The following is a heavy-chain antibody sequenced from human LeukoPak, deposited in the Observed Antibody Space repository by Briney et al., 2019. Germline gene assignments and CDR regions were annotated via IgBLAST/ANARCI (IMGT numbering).Heavy chain of an antibody. CDR3: TTDPWYNRHGDAFDI. V-gene: IGHV3-15*01. D-gene: IGHD1-1*01. Sequence: PGGSLRLSCAASGFTFTNACMNWVRQAPGKGLEWVGRIKSKTDGGTTDYAAPVKGRFTISRDDSKNMVYLQMNSLKTEDIAVYYCTTDPWYNRHGDAFDIWGQGTMVTVSS. CDR1: GFTFTNAC. CDR2: IKSKTDGGTT. J-gene: IGHJ3*02.